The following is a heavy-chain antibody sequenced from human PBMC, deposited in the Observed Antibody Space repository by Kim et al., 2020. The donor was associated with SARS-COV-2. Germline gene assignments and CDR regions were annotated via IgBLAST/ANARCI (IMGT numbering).Heavy chain of an antibody. CDR1: GGSISSYY. CDR2: IYYSGST. V-gene: IGHV4-59*01. D-gene: IGHD3-22*01. J-gene: IGHJ4*02. Sequence: SETLSLTCTVSGGSISSYYWSWIRQPPGKGLEWIGYIYYSGSTNYNPSLKSRVTISVDTSKNQFSLKLSSVTAADTAVYYCARAYYDSSGYYLNYWGQGTLVTVSS. CDR3: ARAYYDSSGYYLNY.